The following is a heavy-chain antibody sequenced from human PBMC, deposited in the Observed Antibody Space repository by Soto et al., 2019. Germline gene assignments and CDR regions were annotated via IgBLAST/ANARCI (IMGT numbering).Heavy chain of an antibody. V-gene: IGHV1-18*01. Sequence: QVQLVQSGAEVKKPGASVKVSCKASGYTFTSYGISWVRQAPGQGLEWMGWMSVYNGNTNYAQKLQGRVTMTTDTSTSTACMELRSLRSVDTAVYYGARVGQWYWYFDLWGRGTLVTVSS. D-gene: IGHD6-19*01. CDR1: GYTFTSYG. CDR2: MSVYNGNT. CDR3: ARVGQWYWYFDL. J-gene: IGHJ2*01.